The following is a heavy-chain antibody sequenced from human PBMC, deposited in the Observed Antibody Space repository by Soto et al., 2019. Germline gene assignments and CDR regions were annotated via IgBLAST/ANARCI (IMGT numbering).Heavy chain of an antibody. V-gene: IGHV3-74*01. CDR2: ISGDGSST. Sequence: GGSLRLSCAASGFTFSSFWMHWVRQAPGKGLVWVSRISGDGSSTTYADSVKGRFTISRDNAKNTVHLQMNSLRAEDTAVYYCVNTGSQRSWGQGTLVTVSS. CDR1: GFTFSSFW. CDR3: VNTGSQRS. J-gene: IGHJ4*02. D-gene: IGHD1-26*01.